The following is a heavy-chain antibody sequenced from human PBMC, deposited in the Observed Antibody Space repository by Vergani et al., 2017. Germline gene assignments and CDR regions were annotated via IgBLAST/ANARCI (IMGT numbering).Heavy chain of an antibody. J-gene: IGHJ1*01. CDR2: IYHSGST. CDR1: GGSISSGGYS. D-gene: IGHD2-2*01. V-gene: IGHV4-30-2*01. CDR3: ARSYCSGTSCYPGVYVQH. Sequence: QLQLQESGSGLVKPSQTLSLTCAVSGGSISSGGYSWSWIRPPPGKGLEWIGYIYHSGSTYYNPSLKSRVTISVDRSKNQFSLKLSSVTAADTAVYYCARSYCSGTSCYPGVYVQHWGQGTLVTVSS.